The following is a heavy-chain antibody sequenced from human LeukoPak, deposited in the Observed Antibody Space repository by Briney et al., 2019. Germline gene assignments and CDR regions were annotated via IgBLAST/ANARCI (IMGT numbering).Heavy chain of an antibody. CDR2: INPSGGST. J-gene: IGHJ6*02. V-gene: IGHV1-46*01. Sequence: ASVKVSCKASGYNFTSYYMHWVRQAPGQGLEWMGIINPSGGSTSYAQKFQGRVTMTRDTSTSTVYMELSSLRSEDTAVYYCARDYPTTVKRYYGMDVWGQGTTVTVSS. CDR3: ARDYPTTVKRYYGMDV. D-gene: IGHD4-17*01. CDR1: GYNFTSYY.